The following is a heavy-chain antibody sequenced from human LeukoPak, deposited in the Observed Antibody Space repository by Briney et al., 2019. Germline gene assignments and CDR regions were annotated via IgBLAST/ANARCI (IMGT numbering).Heavy chain of an antibody. V-gene: IGHV3-7*01. CDR3: ARGGGKSGLFFDY. CDR1: GFSFSSYW. J-gene: IGHJ4*02. Sequence: GGSLRLSCAASGFSFSSYWMSWVRQAPGKGLEWVAIIKQDGSEKYYVDSVRGRFTISRDNATNSLYLQMDSLRVEDTAVYYCARGGGKSGLFFDYWGQGTLVTVSP. CDR2: IKQDGSEK. D-gene: IGHD4-23*01.